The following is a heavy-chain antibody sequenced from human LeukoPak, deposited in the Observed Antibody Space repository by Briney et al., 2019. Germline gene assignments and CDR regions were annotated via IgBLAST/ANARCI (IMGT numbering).Heavy chain of an antibody. V-gene: IGHV3-23*01. Sequence: PGGSLRLSCAASGFTFSTYAMSWVRQAPGKGLEWVSSVGGSAEYTYYADSVKGRFTISRDNSRNTLSLQMNSLRAEDTAVYYCAKGYGSAALGMDVWGQGTTVTVSS. CDR1: GFTFSTYA. D-gene: IGHD3-10*01. CDR3: AKGYGSAALGMDV. CDR2: VGGSAEYT. J-gene: IGHJ6*02.